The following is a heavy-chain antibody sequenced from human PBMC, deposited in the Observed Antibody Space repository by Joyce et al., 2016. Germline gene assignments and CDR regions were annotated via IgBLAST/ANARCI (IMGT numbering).Heavy chain of an antibody. V-gene: IGHV3-33*01. J-gene: IGHJ4*02. Sequence: QVQLVESGGGVVQPGGSLGLSCAASGFTFSSYGMHWVRQAPGKGLGWVAVRSDHGINTYYTDSVKGRFTISRDNSKNTVSLQMDSLRVEDTAVYFCARDDVGASDYWGQGTLVTVSS. CDR1: GFTFSSYG. CDR2: RSDHGINT. D-gene: IGHD1-26*01. CDR3: ARDDVGASDY.